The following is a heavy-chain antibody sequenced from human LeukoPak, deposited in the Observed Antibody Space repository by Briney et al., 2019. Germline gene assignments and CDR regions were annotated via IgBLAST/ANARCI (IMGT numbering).Heavy chain of an antibody. Sequence: SETLSLTCTVSAGSITSGNWWHWVRQPPERGLEWIGEFYVGGSTNYNPSLRSRATISTDTSKNQFSLDLKSVTAADTAIYYCARMGSGRGAWFDPCGQRTPVTVSS. V-gene: IGHV4/OR15-8*02. CDR2: FYVGGST. D-gene: IGHD6-19*01. J-gene: IGHJ5*02. CDR1: AGSITSGNW. CDR3: ARMGSGRGAWFDP.